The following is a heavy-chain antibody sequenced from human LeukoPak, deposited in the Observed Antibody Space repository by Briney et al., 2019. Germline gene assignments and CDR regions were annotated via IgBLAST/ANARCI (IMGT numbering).Heavy chain of an antibody. CDR3: ARGGSSWFAEYFQH. CDR1: GGTFSSYA. CDR2: IIPILGIA. J-gene: IGHJ1*01. Sequence: SVKVSCKASGGTFSSYAISWVRQALGQGLEWMGRIIPILGIANYAQKFQGRVTITADKSTSTAYMELSSLRSEDTAVYYCARGGSSWFAEYFQHWGQGTLVTVSS. V-gene: IGHV1-69*04. D-gene: IGHD6-13*01.